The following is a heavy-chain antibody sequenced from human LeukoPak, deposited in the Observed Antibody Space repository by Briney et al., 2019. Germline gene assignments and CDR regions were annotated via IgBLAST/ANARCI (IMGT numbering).Heavy chain of an antibody. CDR2: IYHSGST. CDR1: GYSISSGFY. D-gene: IGHD3-22*01. J-gene: IGHJ4*02. Sequence: SETLSLTCAVSGYSISSGFYWGWIRQPPGKGLEWIGSIYHSGSTYYNPSLKSRVTLSVDTSKNQFSLKVTSVTAADTAVYYCAREGPGLAFRPCECNGYFEYWGQGTLVTGSS. V-gene: IGHV4-38-2*02. CDR3: AREGPGLAFRPCECNGYFEY.